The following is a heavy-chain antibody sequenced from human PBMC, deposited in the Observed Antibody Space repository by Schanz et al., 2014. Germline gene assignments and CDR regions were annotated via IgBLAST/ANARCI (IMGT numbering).Heavy chain of an antibody. D-gene: IGHD3-10*01. CDR3: ARIGGSVFDY. CDR2: ISDSGDTA. Sequence: EVQLLESGGGLVQPGGSLRLSCLASGFAFSSYGMNWLRQAPGKGLEWVSLISDSGDTAYYADSVKGRFTISRDNSKNSLYLQMNSLRAEDTAVYYCARIGGSVFDYWAQGTLVTVSS. CDR1: GFAFSSYG. V-gene: IGHV3-23*01. J-gene: IGHJ4*02.